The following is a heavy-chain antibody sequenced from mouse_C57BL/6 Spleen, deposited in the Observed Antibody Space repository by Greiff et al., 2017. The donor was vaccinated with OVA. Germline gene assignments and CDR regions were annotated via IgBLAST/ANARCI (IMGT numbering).Heavy chain of an antibody. Sequence: QVQLQQSGAELVKPGASVKISCKASGYAFSSYWMNWVKQRPGKGLEWIGQIYPGDGDTNYNGKFRGKATLTADKSSSTAYMQLSSLTSEDSAVYFCARWSSPGYFDVWGTGTTVTVSS. J-gene: IGHJ1*03. D-gene: IGHD1-1*01. V-gene: IGHV1-80*01. CDR2: IYPGDGDT. CDR1: GYAFSSYW. CDR3: ARWSSPGYFDV.